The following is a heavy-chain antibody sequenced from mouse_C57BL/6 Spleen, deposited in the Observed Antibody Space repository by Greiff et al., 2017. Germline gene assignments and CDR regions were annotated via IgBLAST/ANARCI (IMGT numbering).Heavy chain of an antibody. J-gene: IGHJ4*01. V-gene: IGHV5-4*01. Sequence: EVQLVESGGGLVKPGGSLKLSCAASGFTFSSYAMSWVRQTPEKRLEWVATISDGGSYTYYPDNVKGRFTISRDNAKNHLYLHMSHLKSEDTAMYYCAREGNDYAMDYWGQGTSGTVSA. CDR3: AREGNDYAMDY. D-gene: IGHD2-1*01. CDR2: ISDGGSYT. CDR1: GFTFSSYA.